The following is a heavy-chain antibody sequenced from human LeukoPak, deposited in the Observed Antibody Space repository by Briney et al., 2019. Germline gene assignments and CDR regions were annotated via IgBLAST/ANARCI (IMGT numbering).Heavy chain of an antibody. D-gene: IGHD6-13*01. Sequence: SETLSFTCTVSGSSVSSGSYYWNWIRQPPGKGLEWIGYIYYSGSTNYNPSLKSRVTFSVDTSKNQFSLKLSSVTAADTAIYYCARRSYLSSWRDYWGQGTLVTVSS. J-gene: IGHJ4*02. CDR3: ARRSYLSSWRDY. CDR2: IYYSGST. V-gene: IGHV4-61*01. CDR1: GSSVSSGSYY.